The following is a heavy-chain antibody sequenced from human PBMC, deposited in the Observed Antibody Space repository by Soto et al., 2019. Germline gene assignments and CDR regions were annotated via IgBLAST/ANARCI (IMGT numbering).Heavy chain of an antibody. CDR2: INPNSGDT. J-gene: IGHJ4*02. V-gene: IGHV1-2*02. CDR3: AREASAVVSLDY. CDR1: GYIFTAYS. D-gene: IGHD2-15*01. Sequence: ASVKVSCKASGYIFTAYSMHWVRQAPGQGLERLGWINPNSGDTIYAQKFQDRVTMTCDTSVSTAYLELSSLSSDDTALYYCAREASAVVSLDYWGQGTLVTVSS.